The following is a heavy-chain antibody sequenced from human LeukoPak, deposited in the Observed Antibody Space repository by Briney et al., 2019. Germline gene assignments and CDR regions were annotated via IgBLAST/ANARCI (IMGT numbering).Heavy chain of an antibody. V-gene: IGHV4-34*01. D-gene: IGHD6-13*01. CDR1: GGSFSGYY. CDR2: INHSGST. CDR3: ARVFRIAAAQNWFDP. Sequence: PSETLSLTCAVYGGSFSGYYWSWIRQPPGKGLKWIGEINHSGSTNYNPSLKSRVTISVDTSKNQFSLKLSSVTAADTAVYYCARVFRIAAAQNWFDPWGQGTLVTVSS. J-gene: IGHJ5*02.